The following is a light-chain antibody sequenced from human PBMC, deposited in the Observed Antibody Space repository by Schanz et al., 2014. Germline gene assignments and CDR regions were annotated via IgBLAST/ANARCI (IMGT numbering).Light chain of an antibody. CDR1: QRVGSN. J-gene: IGKJ4*01. CDR3: QQRDNWGLT. V-gene: IGKV3-11*01. CDR2: DVS. Sequence: EIVLTQFPATLSVSPGERATFSCRASQRVGSNLAWYQQKPGQAPRLLIYDVSNRATGIPARFSGSGSRTDFTLTISSLEPEDFAVYYCQQRDNWGLTFGGGTRVEIK.